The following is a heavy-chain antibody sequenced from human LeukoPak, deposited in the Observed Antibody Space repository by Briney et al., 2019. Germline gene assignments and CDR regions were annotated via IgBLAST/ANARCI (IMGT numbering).Heavy chain of an antibody. CDR3: ASAVLYYGSGSYLDY. D-gene: IGHD3-10*01. CDR2: INPNSGGT. CDR1: GYTFTGYY. V-gene: IGHV1-2*02. Sequence: VASVKVSCKASGYTFTGYYMHWVRQAPGQGLEWMGWINPNSGGTNYAQKFQGRVTMTRDTSISTAYMELSRLRSDDTAVYYCASAVLYYGSGSYLDYWGQGTLVTVSS. J-gene: IGHJ4*02.